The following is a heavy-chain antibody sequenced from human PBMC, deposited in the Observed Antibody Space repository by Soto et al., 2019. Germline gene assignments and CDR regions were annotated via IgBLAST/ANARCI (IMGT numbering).Heavy chain of an antibody. CDR1: EYTFTSYY. V-gene: IGHV1-46*01. CDR2: INPSGGSS. CDR3: AADSEAARPHYYYYYMDV. J-gene: IGHJ6*03. Sequence: ASVKVSCKASEYTFTSYYMHWVRQAPGQGLEWMGIINPSGGSSSYAQNFQGRVTMTRDTSTSTAYMELSSLRSEDTAVYYCAADSEAARPHYYYYYMDVWGKGTTVTVSS. D-gene: IGHD6-6*01.